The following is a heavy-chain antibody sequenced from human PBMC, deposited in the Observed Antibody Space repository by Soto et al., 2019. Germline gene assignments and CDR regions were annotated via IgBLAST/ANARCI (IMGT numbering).Heavy chain of an antibody. Sequence: QLQLQESGSPLVKPSHTLSLTCAVSGGSISSGGYSWMWIRQPPGMRLAWIGYIYPSGSTYYNPSLKSRVTISVDRSKNQFALKLSSVTAADTAVYYCTRARAAVRYFDWFYYDYWGKGTLVTVSS. CDR2: IYPSGST. J-gene: IGHJ4*02. D-gene: IGHD3-9*01. V-gene: IGHV4-30-2*01. CDR1: GGSISSGGYS. CDR3: TRARAAVRYFDWFYYDY.